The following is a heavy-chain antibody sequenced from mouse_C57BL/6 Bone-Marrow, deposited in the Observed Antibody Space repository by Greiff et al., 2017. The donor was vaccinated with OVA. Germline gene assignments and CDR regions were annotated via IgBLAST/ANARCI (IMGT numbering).Heavy chain of an antibody. CDR2: IHPNSGST. V-gene: IGHV1-64*01. D-gene: IGHD1-1*01. CDR3: ARAIYYYGSKCAY. CDR1: GYTFTSYW. Sequence: VQLQQPGAELVKPGASVKLSCKASGYTFTSYWMHWVKQRPGQGLEWIGMIHPNSGSTNYNEKFKSKATLTVDKSSSTAYMQLSSLTSEDSAVYYCARAIYYYGSKCAYWGQGTLVTVSA. J-gene: IGHJ3*01.